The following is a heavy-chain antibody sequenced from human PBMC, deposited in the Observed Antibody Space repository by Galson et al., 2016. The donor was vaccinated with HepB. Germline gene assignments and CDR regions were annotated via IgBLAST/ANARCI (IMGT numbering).Heavy chain of an antibody. CDR2: ISSSSSYI. Sequence: SLRLSCAASGFTFSSYSMNWVRQAPGKGLEWVSSISSSSSYIYYADSVKGRFTISRDNAKNSLYLQMNSLRTEDTAVYYCARTYYDYVWGGYRQVFDAFDIWGQGTMVTVSS. CDR1: GFTFSSYS. J-gene: IGHJ3*02. CDR3: ARTYYDYVWGGYRQVFDAFDI. V-gene: IGHV3-21*01. D-gene: IGHD3-16*02.